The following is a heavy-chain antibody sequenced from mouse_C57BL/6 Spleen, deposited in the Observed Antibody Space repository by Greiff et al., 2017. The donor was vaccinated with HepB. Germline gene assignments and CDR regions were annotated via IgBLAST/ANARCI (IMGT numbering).Heavy chain of an antibody. Sequence: QVQLKESGPELVKPGASVKISCKASGYAFSSSWMNWVKQRPGKGLEWIGRIYPGDGDTNYNGKFKGKATLTADKSSSTAYMQLSSLTSEDSAVYFCARDYYGSSRAYWGQGTLVTVSA. CDR1: GYAFSSSW. D-gene: IGHD1-1*01. CDR2: IYPGDGDT. J-gene: IGHJ3*01. CDR3: ARDYYGSSRAY. V-gene: IGHV1-82*01.